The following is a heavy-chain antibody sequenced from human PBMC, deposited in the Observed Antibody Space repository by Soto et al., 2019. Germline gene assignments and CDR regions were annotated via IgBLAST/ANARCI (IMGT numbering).Heavy chain of an antibody. V-gene: IGHV1-2*02. J-gene: IGHJ5*01. CDR2: IIPNNGDT. CDR3: ARSGDRRNSPAGIDS. D-gene: IGHD1-26*01. CDR1: GYNFRDYY. Sequence: QVQLVQSGAEVKKPGASVKVSCRASGYNFRDYYLHWVRQAPGAGLEWMGSIIPNNGDTHYAQRFQGRITLTTDTSLDTAYMEIDGLTLDDTAIYFCARSGDRRNSPAGIDSWGQGALVTVSS.